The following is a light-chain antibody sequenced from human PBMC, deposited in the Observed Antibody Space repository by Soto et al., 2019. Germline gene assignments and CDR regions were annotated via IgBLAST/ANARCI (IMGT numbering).Light chain of an antibody. CDR1: QSIASF. V-gene: IGKV1-39*01. CDR2: SAT. Sequence: DIQMTQSPSSLSASVGERITITCRPSQSIASFLNWYQQKPGKAPRLLIYSATNLYSGVPSRFSGSDAVTDFTLTSSSLQPEDFATYFCQQSYSIPHTFGQGTKVDIK. J-gene: IGKJ2*01. CDR3: QQSYSIPHT.